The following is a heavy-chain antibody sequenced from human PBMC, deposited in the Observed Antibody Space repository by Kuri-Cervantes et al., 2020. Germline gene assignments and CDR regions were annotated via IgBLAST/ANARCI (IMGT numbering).Heavy chain of an antibody. CDR1: GGSFSGYY. D-gene: IGHD6-6*01. CDR3: VRVRDIAARPNWFDP. V-gene: IGHV4-34*01. Sequence: SETLSLTCAVYGGSFSGYYWSWIRQPPGKGLEWIGEINHSGSTNYNPSLKSRVTISVDTSKNQFSLKLSSVTAADTAVYYCVRVRDIAARPNWFDPWGQGTLVTVSS. CDR2: INHSGST. J-gene: IGHJ5*02.